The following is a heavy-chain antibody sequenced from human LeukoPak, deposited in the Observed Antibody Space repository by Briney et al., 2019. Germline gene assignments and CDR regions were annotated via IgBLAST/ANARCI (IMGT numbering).Heavy chain of an antibody. CDR3: ARDQYGSGSYTYYYYMDV. CDR1: GFTVSSNY. D-gene: IGHD3-10*01. V-gene: IGHV3-66*01. Sequence: GGSLRLSCAASGFTVSSNYMSWVRQAPGKGLEWVSVIYSGGSTYYADSVKGRFTISRDNSKNTLYLQMNSLRAEDTAVYYCARDQYGSGSYTYYYYMDVWGKGTTVTISS. J-gene: IGHJ6*03. CDR2: IYSGGST.